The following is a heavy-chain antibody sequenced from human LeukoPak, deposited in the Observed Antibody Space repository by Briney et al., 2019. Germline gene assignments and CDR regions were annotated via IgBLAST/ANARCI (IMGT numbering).Heavy chain of an antibody. V-gene: IGHV1-18*01. CDR1: GYTFTNYG. CDR3: ARIDLATITAGPFEY. Sequence: ASVKVSCKASGYTFTNYGITWVRQAPGQGLEWMGWISGHQGNAKYAQNFQGRVTMTIDTSTSTAYMDLRSLGSDDTAIYLCARIDLATITAGPFEYWGQGTLVAVSS. J-gene: IGHJ4*02. D-gene: IGHD5-12*01. CDR2: ISGHQGNA.